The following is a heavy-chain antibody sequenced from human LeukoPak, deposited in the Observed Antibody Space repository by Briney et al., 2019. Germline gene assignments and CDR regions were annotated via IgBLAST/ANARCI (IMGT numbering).Heavy chain of an antibody. V-gene: IGHV3-30*04. Sequence: GGSLRLSCAASGFTFSSYAMHWVRQAPGKGLEWVAVISYDGSNKYYADSVKGRFTISRDNSKNTLYLQMNSLRAEDTAVYYCARDLQFYYDSSGYYYPSHYFDYWGQGTLVTVSS. D-gene: IGHD3-22*01. CDR2: ISYDGSNK. J-gene: IGHJ4*02. CDR1: GFTFSSYA. CDR3: ARDLQFYYDSSGYYYPSHYFDY.